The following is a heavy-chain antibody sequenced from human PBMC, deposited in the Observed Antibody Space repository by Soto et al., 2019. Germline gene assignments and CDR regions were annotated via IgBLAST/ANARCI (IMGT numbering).Heavy chain of an antibody. V-gene: IGHV1-8*01. Sequence: ASVKVSCKASGYTFTSYDINWVRQATGQGLEWMGWMNPNSGNTVYAQRFQGRVTMTGNTSISTAYMELSSLRSEDTAVYYCARERNWFDPWGQGTLVTVSS. CDR2: MNPNSGNT. J-gene: IGHJ5*02. CDR3: ARERNWFDP. CDR1: GYTFTSYD.